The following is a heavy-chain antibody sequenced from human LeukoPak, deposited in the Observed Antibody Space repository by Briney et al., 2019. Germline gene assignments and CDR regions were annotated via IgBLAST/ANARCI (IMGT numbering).Heavy chain of an antibody. J-gene: IGHJ6*03. V-gene: IGHV3-48*04. CDR1: GFTFDDYA. D-gene: IGHD3-10*01. CDR3: ARRGSIWFGESHYYYYMDV. CDR2: ISSSSSTI. Sequence: GSLRLSCEASGFTFDDYAMHWVRQAPGKGLEWVSYISSSSSTIYYADSVKGRFTISRDNAKNSLYLQMNSLRAEDTAVYYCARRGSIWFGESHYYYYMDVWGKGTTVTISS.